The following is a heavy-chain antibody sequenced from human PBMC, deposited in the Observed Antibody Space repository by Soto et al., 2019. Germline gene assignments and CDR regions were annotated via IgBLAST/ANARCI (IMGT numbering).Heavy chain of an antibody. CDR1: GYTFTSYA. J-gene: IGHJ4*02. V-gene: IGHV1-3*01. CDR2: INAGNGNT. Sequence: ASVKVSCKASGYTFTSYAMHWVRQAPGQRLEWMGWINAGNGNTKYSQKFQGRVTITRDTSASTAYMELSSLRSEDTAVYYCARQHRISMVTQTPAYWGQGTLVTVSS. CDR3: ARQHRISMVTQTPAY. D-gene: IGHD5-18*01.